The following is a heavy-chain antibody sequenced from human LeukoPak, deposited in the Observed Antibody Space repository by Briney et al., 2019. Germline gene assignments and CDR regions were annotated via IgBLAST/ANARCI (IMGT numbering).Heavy chain of an antibody. V-gene: IGHV3-30*18. Sequence: TGRPLRLSCAASGFSFTMYGIHWVRQAPGKGLEGVAVISTDGNNEYYANSVKGRFTISRDNSKNTVYLQMTSLRTEDTAVYYCAKDQIGWAPGYVSGPLDQWGQGTLVTVSS. CDR3: AKDQIGWAPGYVSGPLDQ. J-gene: IGHJ4*02. CDR1: GFSFTMYG. D-gene: IGHD6-19*01. CDR2: ISTDGNNE.